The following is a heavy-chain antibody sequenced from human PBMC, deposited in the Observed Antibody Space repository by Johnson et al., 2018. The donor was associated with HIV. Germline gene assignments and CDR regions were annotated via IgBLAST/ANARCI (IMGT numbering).Heavy chain of an antibody. Sequence: WVSAISGSGGSTYYADSVKGRFTISRDNSKNTLYLQMNSLRAEDTAVYYCANGGGGAFDIWAQGTMVTVSS. J-gene: IGHJ3*02. V-gene: IGHV3-23*01. CDR2: ISGSGGST. D-gene: IGHD3-16*01. CDR3: ANGGGGAFDI.